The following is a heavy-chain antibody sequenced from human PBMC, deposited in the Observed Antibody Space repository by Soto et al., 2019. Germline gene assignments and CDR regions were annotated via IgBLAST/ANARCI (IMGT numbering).Heavy chain of an antibody. CDR3: ARCGTTGRLDV. CDR1: GFTFRSYV. CDR2: TSYDGSNN. V-gene: IGHV3-33*05. Sequence: QVQLVESGGGVVQPGTSLRLSCVGSGFTFRSYVIHWVRQAPGKGLEWVALTSYDGSNNFYGDSVKGRFTISRDNSRNTVELQIDSLRLKDTALYYCARCGTTGRLDVWSQGTLVSVSS. D-gene: IGHD1-1*01. J-gene: IGHJ4*02.